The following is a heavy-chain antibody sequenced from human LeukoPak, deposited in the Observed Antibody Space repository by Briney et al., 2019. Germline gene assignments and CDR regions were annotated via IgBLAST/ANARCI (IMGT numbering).Heavy chain of an antibody. D-gene: IGHD5-12*01. CDR1: GYTFTGYY. V-gene: IGHV1-2*02. CDR3: ARERAGSGYEYHPFDY. CDR2: INPNSGGT. J-gene: IGHJ4*02. Sequence: ASVKVSCKASGYTFTGYYMHWVRQAPGQGPEWMGWINPNSGGTNYAQKFQGRVTMTRDTSISTAYMELSRLRSDDTAVYYCARERAGSGYEYHPFDYWGQGTLVTVSS.